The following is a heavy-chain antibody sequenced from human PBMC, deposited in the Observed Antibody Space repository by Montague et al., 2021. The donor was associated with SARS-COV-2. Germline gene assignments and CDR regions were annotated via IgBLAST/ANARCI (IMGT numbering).Heavy chain of an antibody. CDR2: IYFSGST. CDR3: TRLSLGWNTD. CDR1: GDSMTDPY. V-gene: IGHV4-59*08. Sequence: SETLSLTCTVSGDSMTDPYWSWIRQPPGKGLEYIGYIYFSGSTNYNPSLKSRLTISVDTSKNQFSLKLSSVTAADTAVYLCTRLSLGWNTDWGQGTLVTVSS. J-gene: IGHJ1*01. D-gene: IGHD1-1*01.